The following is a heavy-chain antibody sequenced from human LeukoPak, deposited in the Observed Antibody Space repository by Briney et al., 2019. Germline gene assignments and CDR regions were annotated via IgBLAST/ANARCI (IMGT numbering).Heavy chain of an antibody. Sequence: PGGSLRLSCAASGFTFSNYAMSWVRQAPGKGLEWVSSIGGDGSTTTYADSVKGRFTISRDNSKNTLYLQMSSLRADDTALYCCARAYYYPSGSYYLHFDYWGQGTLVTVSS. V-gene: IGHV3-23*01. D-gene: IGHD3-10*01. J-gene: IGHJ4*02. CDR1: GFTFSNYA. CDR2: IGGDGSTT. CDR3: ARAYYYPSGSYYLHFDY.